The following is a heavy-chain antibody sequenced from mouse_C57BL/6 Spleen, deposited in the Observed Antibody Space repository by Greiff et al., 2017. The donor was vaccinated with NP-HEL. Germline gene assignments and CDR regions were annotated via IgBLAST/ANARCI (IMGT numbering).Heavy chain of an antibody. V-gene: IGHV1-26*01. Sequence: EVQLQQSGPELVKPGASVKISCKASGYTFTDYYMNWVKQSHGKSLEWIGDINPNNGGTSYNQKFKGKATLTVDKSSSTAYMELRSLTSEDSAVYYCARSSFDGYYDWGQGTTLTVSS. CDR3: ARSSFDGYYD. CDR1: GYTFTDYY. D-gene: IGHD2-3*01. J-gene: IGHJ2*01. CDR2: INPNNGGT.